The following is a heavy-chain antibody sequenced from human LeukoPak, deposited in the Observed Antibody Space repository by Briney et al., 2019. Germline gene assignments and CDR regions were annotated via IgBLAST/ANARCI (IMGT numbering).Heavy chain of an antibody. CDR3: ARDAYSYGSDDAFNI. Sequence: SETLSLTCTVSGASISSYYWSWIRQPPGKGLEWIGYIYYSGSTNYNPSLKSRVTISVDTSKNQFSLKLNSVTAADTAVYYCARDAYSYGSDDAFNIWGQGTMVTVSS. CDR1: GASISSYY. D-gene: IGHD5-18*01. V-gene: IGHV4-59*01. J-gene: IGHJ3*02. CDR2: IYYSGST.